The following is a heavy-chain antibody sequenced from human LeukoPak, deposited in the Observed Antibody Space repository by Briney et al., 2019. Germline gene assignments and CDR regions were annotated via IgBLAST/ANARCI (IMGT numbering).Heavy chain of an antibody. J-gene: IGHJ4*02. CDR3: AKGVYFGDYVFDY. Sequence: GGSLRLSCAASGFTFSSYGMSWVRQAPGKGLEWVSGISGSGGSTYYGDSVKGRFTISRDNSKNTLYLQMYSLRAEDTAVYCCAKGVYFGDYVFDYWGQGTLVTVSS. CDR1: GFTFSSYG. D-gene: IGHD4-17*01. V-gene: IGHV3-23*01. CDR2: ISGSGGST.